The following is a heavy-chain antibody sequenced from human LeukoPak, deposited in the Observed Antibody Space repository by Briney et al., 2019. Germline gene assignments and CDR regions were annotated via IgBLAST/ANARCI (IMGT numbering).Heavy chain of an antibody. V-gene: IGHV4-39*01. CDR1: GGSISSSSYY. CDR3: ARHGSYGSGSYYNVEFGY. J-gene: IGHJ4*02. D-gene: IGHD3-10*01. CDR2: IYYSGGT. Sequence: PSETLSLTCTVSGGSISSSSYYWGWIRQPPGKGLEWIASIYYSGGTYYNPSLQSRVTISVDMSRNQFSLSLSSVTAADTAVYYCARHGSYGSGSYYNVEFGYWGQGTLVTVSS.